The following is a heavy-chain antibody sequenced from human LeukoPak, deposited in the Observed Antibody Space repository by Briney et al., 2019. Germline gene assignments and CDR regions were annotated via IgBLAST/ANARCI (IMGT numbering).Heavy chain of an antibody. J-gene: IGHJ4*02. V-gene: IGHV3-15*01. D-gene: IGHD3-10*01. CDR3: TTVKFGELSSHFDY. CDR1: GFTFSNAW. CDR2: IKSKIDGGTT. Sequence: GGSLRLSCAVSGFTFSNAWMSWVRQAPGKGLEWVGRIKSKIDGGTTDYAAPVRGRFAISRDESKNTLYLQMSRLKTEDTAVYYCTTVKFGELSSHFDYWGQGTLVTVSS.